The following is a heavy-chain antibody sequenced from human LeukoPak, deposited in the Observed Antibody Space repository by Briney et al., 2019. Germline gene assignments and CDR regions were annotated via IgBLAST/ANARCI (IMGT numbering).Heavy chain of an antibody. CDR2: IIPISGTT. D-gene: IGHD2-15*01. CDR3: ATLCCGSYYMDV. CDR1: GGTLNSYV. Sequence: ASLKVSCKASGGTLNSYVISWVRQAPGQGLEWMGGIIPISGTTNYAQKFQGRVTITADKSTSTAYMELSSLRSEDTAVYYCATLCCGSYYMDVWGKGTTVTVSS. J-gene: IGHJ6*03. V-gene: IGHV1-69*06.